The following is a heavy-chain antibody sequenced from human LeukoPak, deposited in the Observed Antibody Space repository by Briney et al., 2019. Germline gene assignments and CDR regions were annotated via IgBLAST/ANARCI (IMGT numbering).Heavy chain of an antibody. CDR2: INHSGST. V-gene: IGHV4-34*01. J-gene: IGHJ4*02. CDR3: ARGNIIWSGYYDY. Sequence: SETLCLTCTVSGGSISSYYWSWIRQPPGKGLEWIGEINHSGSTDYNPSLKSRVTISVDTSKNQFSLKLSSVTAADTAVYYCARGNIIWSGYYDYWGQRTLVTVSS. CDR1: GGSISSYY. D-gene: IGHD3-3*01.